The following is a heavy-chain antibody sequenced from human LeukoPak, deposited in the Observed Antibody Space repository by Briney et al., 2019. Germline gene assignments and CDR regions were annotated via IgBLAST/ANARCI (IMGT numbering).Heavy chain of an antibody. D-gene: IGHD2-8*01. CDR2: IRYDGSNK. Sequence: GGSLRLSCAASGFTFSSYGMHWVRQAPGKGLEWVAFIRYDGSNKYYADSVKGRFTISRDNSKNTLYLQMNSLRAEDTALYHCARDWGTRGAFDIWGQGTMVTVSS. CDR1: GFTFSSYG. J-gene: IGHJ3*02. V-gene: IGHV3-30*02. CDR3: ARDWGTRGAFDI.